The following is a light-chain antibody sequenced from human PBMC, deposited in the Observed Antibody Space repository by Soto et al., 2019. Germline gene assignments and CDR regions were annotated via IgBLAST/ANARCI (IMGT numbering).Light chain of an antibody. CDR2: DVS. Sequence: DIQMTQSPPSLSLSVGDRVTLTCQASQDISNYLHWFQQKPGKAPQLLIFDVSNLQTGVPSRFSGGGSGTDFALTISSLEPEDIATYYCQQYDSLPLTFGQGTRLEIK. J-gene: IGKJ5*01. CDR1: QDISNY. CDR3: QQYDSLPLT. V-gene: IGKV1-33*01.